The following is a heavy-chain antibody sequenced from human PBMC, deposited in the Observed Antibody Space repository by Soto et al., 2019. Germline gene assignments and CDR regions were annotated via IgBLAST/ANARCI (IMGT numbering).Heavy chain of an antibody. J-gene: IGHJ6*03. CDR3: ARRGYCSGGSCYSGPPPPAILYYYYYTDV. V-gene: IGHV4-34*01. CDR2: INHSGST. CDR1: GWSFSGYY. D-gene: IGHD2-15*01. Sequence: SETLSLTCAFYGWSFSGYYWSWIRQPPGKGLEWIGEINHSGSTNYNPSLKSRVTISVDTSKNQFSLRLSSVTAADTAVYYCARRGYCSGGSCYSGPPPPAILYYYYYTDVWGKGTTVTVSS.